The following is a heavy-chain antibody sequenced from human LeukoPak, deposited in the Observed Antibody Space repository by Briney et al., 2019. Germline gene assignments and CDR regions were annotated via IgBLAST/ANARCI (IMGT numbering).Heavy chain of an antibody. J-gene: IGHJ5*02. D-gene: IGHD6-19*01. Sequence: PGGSLRLSCAASGFTFSSYTMHWIRQAPGKGLEWVSSISGSNSYIFYADSVKGRFTVSRDNAKDSLYLQMNSLRAEDTAVYYCARDPGSGWGFDPGGQGTLVTVSS. CDR3: ARDPGSGWGFDP. CDR2: ISGSNSYI. CDR1: GFTFSSYT. V-gene: IGHV3-21*01.